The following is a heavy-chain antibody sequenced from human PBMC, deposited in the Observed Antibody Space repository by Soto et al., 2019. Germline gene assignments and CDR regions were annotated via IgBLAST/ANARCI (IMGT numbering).Heavy chain of an antibody. CDR1: GFSFSSYG. J-gene: IGHJ6*02. D-gene: IGHD4-17*01. V-gene: IGHV3-33*01. CDR2: IWYDGSNK. Sequence: PGRSLRLSCAAAGFSFSSYGMHWDRQAPGKGLEWVAVIWYDGSNKYYADSVKGRFTISRDNSKNTLYLQMNSLRAEDTALYYCARDGDDYGAYATQNYGMDVWGQGTTVTGSS. CDR3: ARDGDDYGAYATQNYGMDV.